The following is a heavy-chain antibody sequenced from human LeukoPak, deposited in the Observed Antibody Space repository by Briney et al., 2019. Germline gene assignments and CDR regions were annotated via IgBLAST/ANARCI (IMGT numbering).Heavy chain of an antibody. CDR1: GFTVSSNY. J-gene: IGHJ3*02. CDR2: IYRGGNT. V-gene: IGHV3-53*01. CDR3: ARGWFGELFDAFDI. D-gene: IGHD3-10*01. Sequence: GGSLRLSCAASGFTVSSNYMSWVRQAPGKGLEWVSVIYRGGNTYYADSVKGRFTISRDNSKNTLYLQMNSLRAEDTAFYYCARGWFGELFDAFDIWGQGTMVTASS.